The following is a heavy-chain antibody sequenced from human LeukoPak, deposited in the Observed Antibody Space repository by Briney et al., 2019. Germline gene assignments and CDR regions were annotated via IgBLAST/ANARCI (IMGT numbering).Heavy chain of an antibody. V-gene: IGHV1-2*02. CDR3: ARGEGVIAALED. CDR1: GYTFTGYY. CDR2: INPNSGGT. Sequence: ASVKVSCKASGYTFTGYYMHWVRQAPGQGLEWMGWINPNSGGTNYAQKFQGRVTMTRDTSISTAYMELSRLRSDHTAVYYCARGEGVIAALEDWSQGTLVTVSS. J-gene: IGHJ4*02. D-gene: IGHD6-6*01.